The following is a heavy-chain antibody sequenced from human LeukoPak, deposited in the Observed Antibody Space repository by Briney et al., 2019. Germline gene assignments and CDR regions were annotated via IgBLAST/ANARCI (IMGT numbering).Heavy chain of an antibody. Sequence: GRSLRLSCAASGFTFSSYGMHWVRQAPGKGLEWVAVISYDGSNKYYADSVKGRFTISRDNSKNTLYLQMNSLRAEDTAVYYCAKLSFSGYVWGQGTLVTVSS. V-gene: IGHV3-30*18. D-gene: IGHD3-10*01. CDR3: AKLSFSGYV. CDR2: ISYDGSNK. J-gene: IGHJ4*02. CDR1: GFTFSSYG.